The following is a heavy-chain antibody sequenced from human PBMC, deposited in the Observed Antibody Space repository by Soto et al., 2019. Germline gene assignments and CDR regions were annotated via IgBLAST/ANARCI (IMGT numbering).Heavy chain of an antibody. CDR1: GFTFSSYG. CDR3: ARDGARYNWNYGTY. Sequence: GGSLRLSCAASGFTFSSYGMHWVRQAPGKGLEWVAVIWYDGSNKYYADSVKGRFTISRDNSKNTLYLQMNSLRAEDTAVYYCARDGARYNWNYGTYWGQGTLVTVSS. D-gene: IGHD1-7*01. CDR2: IWYDGSNK. V-gene: IGHV3-33*01. J-gene: IGHJ4*02.